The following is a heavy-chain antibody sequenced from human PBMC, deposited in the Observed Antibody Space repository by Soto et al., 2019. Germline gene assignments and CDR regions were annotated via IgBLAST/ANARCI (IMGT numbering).Heavy chain of an antibody. D-gene: IGHD6-13*01. V-gene: IGHV1-3*01. CDR3: ARLQAAAGDNDLTFAY. CDR2: INAGNGKT. CDR1: GYTFTRYT. J-gene: IGHJ4*02. Sequence: GASVKVSCKASGYTFTRYTIHWVRQAPGQRLEWMGWINAGNGKTKYSQKFQGRVTITRDTSASTAYMELSSLRSEDTAVYYCARLQAAAGDNDLTFAYWGQGTLVTVSS.